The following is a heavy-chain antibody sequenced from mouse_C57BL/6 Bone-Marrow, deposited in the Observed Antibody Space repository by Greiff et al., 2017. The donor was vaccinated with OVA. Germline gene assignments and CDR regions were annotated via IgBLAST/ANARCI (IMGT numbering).Heavy chain of an antibody. CDR2: IDPSDSET. V-gene: IGHV1-52*01. D-gene: IGHD1-1*01. CDR3: ARALYYGSSYYDY. CDR1: GYTFTSYW. J-gene: IGHJ2*01. Sequence: VQLQQPGAELVRPGSSVKLSCKASGYTFTSYWMHWVKQRPIQGLEWIGNIDPSDSETHYNQKFKDKATFTVDKSSSTAYMQLSSLTSEDSAVYYCARALYYGSSYYDYWGQGTTLTVSS.